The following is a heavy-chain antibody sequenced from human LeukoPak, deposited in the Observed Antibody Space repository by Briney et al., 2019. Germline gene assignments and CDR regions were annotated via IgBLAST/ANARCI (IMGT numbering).Heavy chain of an antibody. J-gene: IGHJ4*02. CDR1: GGSISSYY. CDR3: ARQIASAGTAGFDF. V-gene: IGHV4-4*07. D-gene: IGHD6-13*01. CDR2: IYSTGST. Sequence: SSETLSLTCTVSGGSISSYYWSWIRQPAGKGLEWIGRIYSTGSTNYTPSLKSRVTMSVDTSKNQFSLRLRSVTAADTAVYYCARQIASAGTAGFDFWGQGALVTVSS.